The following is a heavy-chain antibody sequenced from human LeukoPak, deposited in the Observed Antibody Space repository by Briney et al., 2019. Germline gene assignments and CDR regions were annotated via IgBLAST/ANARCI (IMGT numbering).Heavy chain of an antibody. CDR1: GGSFSGYY. D-gene: IGHD2-15*01. Sequence: PSETLSLTCAVYGGSFSGYYWSWIRQPPGKGLEWIGEINHSGSTNYNPSLKSRVTMSVDTSKNQFSLKLSSVTAADTAVYYCASQTPHGLFDWGQGTLVTVSS. CDR3: ASQTPHGLFD. V-gene: IGHV4-34*01. J-gene: IGHJ4*02. CDR2: INHSGST.